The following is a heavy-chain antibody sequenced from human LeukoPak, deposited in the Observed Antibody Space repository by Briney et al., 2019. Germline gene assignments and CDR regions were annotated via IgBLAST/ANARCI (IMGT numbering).Heavy chain of an antibody. Sequence: SETLSLTCTVSGGSISSSSYYWGWIRQPPGKGLEWIGSIYYSGSTYYNPSLKSRVTISVDTSKNQFSLKLSSVTAADTAVYYCASTGDCSSTSCSWYYFDYWGQGTLVTVSS. CDR3: ASTGDCSSTSCSWYYFDY. J-gene: IGHJ4*02. CDR1: GGSISSSSYY. V-gene: IGHV4-39*01. D-gene: IGHD2-2*01. CDR2: IYYSGST.